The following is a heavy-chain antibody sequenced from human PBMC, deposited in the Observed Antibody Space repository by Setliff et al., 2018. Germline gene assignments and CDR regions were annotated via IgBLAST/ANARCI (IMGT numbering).Heavy chain of an antibody. D-gene: IGHD3-3*01. CDR2: IYYSGST. CDR3: ARRTEYYNFWSGYYDY. CDR1: GGSISSSSYY. V-gene: IGHV4-39*07. J-gene: IGHJ4*02. Sequence: KASETLSLTCTVSGGSISSSSYYWGWIRQPPGKGLEWIGSIYYSGSTYYNPSLKCRVTISVDTSKNQFSLKLSSVTAADTAVYYCARRTEYYNFWSGYYDYWGQGTLVTVSS.